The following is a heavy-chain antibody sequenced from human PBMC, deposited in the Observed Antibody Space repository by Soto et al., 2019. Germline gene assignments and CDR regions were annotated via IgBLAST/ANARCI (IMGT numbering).Heavy chain of an antibody. Sequence: SETLSLTCTVSGGSISSSSYYWGWIRQPPGKGLEWIGSIYYSGSTYYNPSLKSRVTISVDTSKNQFSLKLSSVTAADTAVYYCATLGVVPAASDYWGQGTLVTVSS. V-gene: IGHV4-39*01. J-gene: IGHJ4*02. CDR2: IYYSGST. CDR1: GGSISSSSYY. D-gene: IGHD2-2*01. CDR3: ATLGVVPAASDY.